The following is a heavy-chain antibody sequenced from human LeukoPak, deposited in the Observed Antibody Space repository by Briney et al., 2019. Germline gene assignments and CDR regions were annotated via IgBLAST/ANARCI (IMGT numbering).Heavy chain of an antibody. J-gene: IGHJ4*02. CDR3: AGTRLPYSSSSVAYYFDY. Sequence: GGSLRLSCAASGFTFSTSSMNWVRQAPGKGLEWVSSISSSSSYIYYADSVKGRFTISRDNAKNSLYLQMNSLRAEDTAVYYCAGTRLPYSSSSVAYYFDYWGQGTLVTVSS. D-gene: IGHD6-6*01. CDR1: GFTFSTSS. V-gene: IGHV3-21*01. CDR2: ISSSSSYI.